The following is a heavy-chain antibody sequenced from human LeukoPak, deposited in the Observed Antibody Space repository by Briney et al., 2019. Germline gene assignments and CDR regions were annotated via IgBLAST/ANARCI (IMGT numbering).Heavy chain of an antibody. D-gene: IGHD5-18*01. CDR3: ARAGSYGYYSRIQDYYYMDV. J-gene: IGHJ6*03. V-gene: IGHV3-21*01. Sequence: KSGGSLRLSCAASGFTFSGSWMNWVRQAPGKGLEWVSSISSSSSYIYYADSVKGRFTISRDNAKNSLYLQMNSLRAEDTAVYYCARAGSYGYYSRIQDYYYMDVWGKGTTVTVSS. CDR2: ISSSSSYI. CDR1: GFTFSGSW.